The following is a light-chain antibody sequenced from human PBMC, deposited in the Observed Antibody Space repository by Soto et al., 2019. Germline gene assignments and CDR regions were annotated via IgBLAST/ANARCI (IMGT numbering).Light chain of an antibody. CDR2: KAS. CDR1: QSISAW. J-gene: IGKJ1*01. CDR3: RQYNNDYALT. Sequence: DIQMTQSPSTLSASVGDRVTITCRASQSISAWLAWYQQKPGRAPKLLIYKASSLKSGVPSRFSGSGSGTEFTPTISSLQPDDFGTYYCRQYNNDYALTFGQGTRLEIK. V-gene: IGKV1-5*03.